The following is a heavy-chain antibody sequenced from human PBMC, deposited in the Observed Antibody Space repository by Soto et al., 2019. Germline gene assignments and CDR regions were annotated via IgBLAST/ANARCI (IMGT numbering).Heavy chain of an antibody. CDR3: ARDAYGGNAQLCWFDP. CDR2: IYHSGST. J-gene: IGHJ5*02. D-gene: IGHD4-17*01. Sequence: TLSLTCAVSGYSSSSGYYWGWIRQPPVKGLEWIGSIYHSGSTYYNPSLKSRVTISVDTSKNQFSLKLSSVTAADTAVYYCARDAYGGNAQLCWFDPWGQGTLVNLSS. CDR1: GYSSSSGYY. V-gene: IGHV4-38-2*02.